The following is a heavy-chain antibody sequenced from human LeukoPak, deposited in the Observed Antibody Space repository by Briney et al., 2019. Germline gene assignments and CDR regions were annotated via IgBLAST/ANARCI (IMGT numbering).Heavy chain of an antibody. J-gene: IGHJ4*02. CDR3: AKDRRGYFDY. Sequence: GGTLRLSCAASVFTFSSYGMSWVRQAPGKGLEWVSAISGSGGSTYYADSVKGRFTISRDNSKNTLYLQMNSLRAEDTAVYYCAKDRRGYFDYWGQGTLVTVSS. V-gene: IGHV3-23*01. D-gene: IGHD3-16*01. CDR1: VFTFSSYG. CDR2: ISGSGGST.